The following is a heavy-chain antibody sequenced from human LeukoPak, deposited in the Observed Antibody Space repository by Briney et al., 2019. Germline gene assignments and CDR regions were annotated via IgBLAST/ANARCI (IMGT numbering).Heavy chain of an antibody. CDR2: ISGSGGGT. CDR3: ARGELLPHNYYYYGMDV. Sequence: GGSLGLSCAASGFTFSSYAMSWVRQAPGKGLEWVSAISGSGGGTYYADSVKGRFTISRDNSKNTLYLQMNSLRAEDTAVYYCARGELLPHNYYYYGMDVWGQGTTVTVSS. CDR1: GFTFSSYA. J-gene: IGHJ6*02. D-gene: IGHD1-26*01. V-gene: IGHV3-23*01.